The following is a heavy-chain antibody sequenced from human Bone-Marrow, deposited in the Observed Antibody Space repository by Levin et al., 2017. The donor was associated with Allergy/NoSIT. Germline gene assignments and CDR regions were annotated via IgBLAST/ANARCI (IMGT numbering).Heavy chain of an antibody. CDR3: ARDKAPFGSGWYQNYYYYGMDV. Sequence: GESLKISCAASGFTFSNYSMNWVRQAPGKGLEWVSYISSSSSYIYSADSLKGRFTISRDNAKNSLYLQMNSLRAEDTGVYYCARDKAPFGSGWYQNYYYYGMDVWGQGTTVTVSS. D-gene: IGHD6-19*01. J-gene: IGHJ6*02. CDR2: ISSSSSYI. V-gene: IGHV3-21*01. CDR1: GFTFSNYS.